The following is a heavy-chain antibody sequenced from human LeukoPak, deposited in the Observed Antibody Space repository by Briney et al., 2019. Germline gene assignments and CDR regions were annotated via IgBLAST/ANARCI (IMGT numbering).Heavy chain of an antibody. V-gene: IGHV3-23*01. CDR3: AKAPLIVVVPAATLLDY. CDR2: ISGSGGST. D-gene: IGHD2-2*01. Sequence: GGSLRLSCAASGFTFSSCAMSWVRQAPGKGLEWVSAISGSGGSTYYADSVKGRFTISRDNSKNTLYLQMNSLRAEDTAVYYCAKAPLIVVVPAATLLDYWGQGTLVTVSS. CDR1: GFTFSSCA. J-gene: IGHJ4*02.